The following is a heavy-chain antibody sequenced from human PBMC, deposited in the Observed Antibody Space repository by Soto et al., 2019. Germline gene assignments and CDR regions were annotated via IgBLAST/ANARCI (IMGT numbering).Heavy chain of an antibody. CDR3: ARDAGYDSSGSYLDY. CDR1: GFTFNSFN. Sequence: EVQLVESGGGLVEPGGSLRLSCAASGFTFNSFNRNWVRQAPGKGLEWVSSISSSSSYIYYADSVKGRFTISRDNAKNSLYLQMNSLRAEDTAVYYCARDAGYDSSGSYLDYWGQGTLVTVSS. V-gene: IGHV3-21*01. CDR2: ISSSSSYI. J-gene: IGHJ4*02. D-gene: IGHD3-22*01.